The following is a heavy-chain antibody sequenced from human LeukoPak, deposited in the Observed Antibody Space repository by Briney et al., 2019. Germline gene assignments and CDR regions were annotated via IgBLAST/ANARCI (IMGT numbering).Heavy chain of an antibody. CDR3: ARVNYYYDSSVPPLFDY. J-gene: IGHJ4*02. D-gene: IGHD3-22*01. V-gene: IGHV4-30-4*01. CDR2: IYYSGST. CDR1: GGSISSGDYY. Sequence: SQTLSLTCTVSGGSISSGDYYWSWIRQPPGKGLEWIGYIYYSGSTYYNPSLKSRVTISVDTSKNQFSLKLSSVAAADTAVYYCARVNYYYDSSVPPLFDYWGQGTLVTVSS.